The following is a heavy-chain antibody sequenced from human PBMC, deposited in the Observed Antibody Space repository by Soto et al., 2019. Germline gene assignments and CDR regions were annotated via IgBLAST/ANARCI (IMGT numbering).Heavy chain of an antibody. CDR2: ISYDGTNK. V-gene: IGHV3-30*18. D-gene: IGHD6-19*01. CDR1: GFTFSGYG. Sequence: VQLVESGGGVVQPGRSLRLSCAASGFTFSGYGMHWVRQAPGKGLEWVALISYDGTNKYYADSMKGRFTISRDNSKNTLYLQMNSLRAEDTAVYYCSNLVYSSGLSADFWGQGTLVTVSS. CDR3: SNLVYSSGLSADF. J-gene: IGHJ4*02.